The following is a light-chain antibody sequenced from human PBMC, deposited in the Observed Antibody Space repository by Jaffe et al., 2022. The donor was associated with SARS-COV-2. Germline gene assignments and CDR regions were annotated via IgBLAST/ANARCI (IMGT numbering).Light chain of an antibody. CDR1: SSDVGGYNY. V-gene: IGLV2-8*01. CDR3: SSYGGSNNLL. CDR2: EVS. Sequence: QSALTQPPSASGSPGQSATISCTGTSSDVGGYNYVSWYQQHPGKAPKLMIYEVSKRPSGVPDRFSGSKSGNTASLTVSGLQAEDEADYYCSSYGGSNNLLFGGGTKLTVL. J-gene: IGLJ3*02.